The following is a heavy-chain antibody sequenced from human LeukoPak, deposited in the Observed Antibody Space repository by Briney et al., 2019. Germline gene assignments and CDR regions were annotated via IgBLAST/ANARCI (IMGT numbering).Heavy chain of an antibody. CDR1: GYTFTGYY. CDR3: ARDHDAVAGALYYFDY. V-gene: IGHV1-2*02. J-gene: IGHJ4*02. D-gene: IGHD6-19*01. Sequence: GASVKVSCKASGYTFTGYYMHWVRQAPGQGLEWMGWINPNSGGTNYAQKFQGRVTMTRDTSISTAYMELSRLRSDDTAVYYCARDHDAVAGALYYFDYWGQGTLVTVSS. CDR2: INPNSGGT.